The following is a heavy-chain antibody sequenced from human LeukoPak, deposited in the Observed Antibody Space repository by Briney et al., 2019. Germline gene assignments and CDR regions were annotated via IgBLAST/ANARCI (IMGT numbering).Heavy chain of an antibody. Sequence: QPGRSLRLSCAASGFTFRTYGMHWVRQAPGKGLEWVAVIWYDGSNKYYPDSVKGRFTISRDNSKNMLYLEMNSLRAEDTAMYFCAKPSSSNTWYAPYDFWGQGTLVTVSS. J-gene: IGHJ4*02. CDR1: GFTFRTYG. CDR2: IWYDGSNK. V-gene: IGHV3-33*06. CDR3: AKPSSSNTWYAPYDF. D-gene: IGHD6-13*01.